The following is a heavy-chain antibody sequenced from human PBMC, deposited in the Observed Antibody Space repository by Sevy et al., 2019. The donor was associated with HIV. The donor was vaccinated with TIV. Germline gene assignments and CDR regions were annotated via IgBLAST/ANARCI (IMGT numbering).Heavy chain of an antibody. J-gene: IGHJ5*01. D-gene: IGHD2-15*01. CDR1: GFPFSSYA. CDR2: ISGSGGSA. CDR3: ARQGRSRAADLDS. V-gene: IGHV3-23*01. Sequence: GGSLRLSCAASGFPFSSYAMSWVRQAPGKGLEWVSTISGSGGSAYYADSVKGRFTISRDNSKNTLFLQMHSLRAEDTAVYYCARQGRSRAADLDSWGHGTLVTVSS.